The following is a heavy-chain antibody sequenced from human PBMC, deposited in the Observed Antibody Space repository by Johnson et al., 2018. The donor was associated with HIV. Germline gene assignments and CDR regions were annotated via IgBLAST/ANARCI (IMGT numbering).Heavy chain of an antibody. CDR3: ARETRDDAFDI. V-gene: IGHV3-66*01. CDR1: GFTVSNNY. D-gene: IGHD4-11*01. CDR2: IYSGGNT. Sequence: MLLVESGGGLVQPGGSLRLSCATSGFTVSNNYMSWVRQAPGKGLEWVSLIYSGGNTYYADSVKGRFTISRDNSKNTLYLQMNSLSAEDTAVYYCARETRDDAFDIWGQGTMVTVSS. J-gene: IGHJ3*02.